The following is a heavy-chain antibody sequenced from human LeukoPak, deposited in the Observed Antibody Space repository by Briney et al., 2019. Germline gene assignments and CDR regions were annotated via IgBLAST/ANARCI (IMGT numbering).Heavy chain of an antibody. CDR3: ARGVEPLAANTLAY. CDR1: GFTVITND. Sequence: GSLRLSCAASGFTVITNDMTWVRQAPGKGIEWVSVLYSDGNTKYADSVQGRFTISRDNSKNTLYLEMNCLSPDDTAVYYCARGVEPLAANTLAYWGQGTLVTVSS. CDR2: LYSDGNT. V-gene: IGHV3-53*01. D-gene: IGHD1-14*01. J-gene: IGHJ4*02.